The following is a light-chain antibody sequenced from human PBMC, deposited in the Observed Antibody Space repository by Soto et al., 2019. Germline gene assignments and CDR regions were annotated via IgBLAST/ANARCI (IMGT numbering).Light chain of an antibody. J-gene: IGLJ1*01. Sequence: QSVLTQSPSASGSPGQSVTSSCTGTSSDIGGYNSVSWYQQHPGKAPKVMIYDVTKRPSGVPDRFSGSKSGNTASLTVSALQAEDENDDYCSSFTDGNNLVFGTGTKLTVL. CDR1: SSDIGGYNS. V-gene: IGLV2-8*01. CDR2: DVT. CDR3: SSFTDGNNLV.